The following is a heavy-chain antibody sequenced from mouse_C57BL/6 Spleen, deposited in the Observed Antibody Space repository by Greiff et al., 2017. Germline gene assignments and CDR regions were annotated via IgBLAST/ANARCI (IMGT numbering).Heavy chain of an antibody. Sequence: QVQLKESGAELAKPGASVKLSCKASGYTFTSYWMHWVKQRPGQGLEWIGYINPSSGYTKYNQKFKDKATLTEDKSSSTAYMQLSSLAYEDSAVYYCATYPWFAYWGQGTLVTVSA. V-gene: IGHV1-7*01. CDR3: ATYPWFAY. D-gene: IGHD2-10*01. CDR2: INPSSGYT. J-gene: IGHJ3*01. CDR1: GYTFTSYW.